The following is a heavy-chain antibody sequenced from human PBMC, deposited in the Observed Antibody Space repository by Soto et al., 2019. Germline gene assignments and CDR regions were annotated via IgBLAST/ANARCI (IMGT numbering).Heavy chain of an antibody. CDR2: IIPLFGTA. Sequence: QVQLEQSGAEVKQPGSSVRVSCKTSGGTFSTYAINWVRQAPGQGLEWMGAIIPLFGTADYSQKFQGRVTITADESTSTAYMELRRAPSDDTAAYGCAGPKGIYSSGYSDFVLGGQGSGVTVTS. CDR1: GGTFSTYA. J-gene: IGHJ4*02. V-gene: IGHV1-69*01. D-gene: IGHD6-19*01. CDR3: AGPKGIYSSGYSDFVL.